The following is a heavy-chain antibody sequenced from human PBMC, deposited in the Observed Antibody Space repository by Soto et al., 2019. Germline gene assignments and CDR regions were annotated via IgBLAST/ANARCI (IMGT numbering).Heavy chain of an antibody. CDR3: ARDPLIGTTDYGLDV. CDR2: INNDGSNT. J-gene: IGHJ6*02. V-gene: IGHV3-74*01. CDR1: GFTFSTYW. D-gene: IGHD1-7*01. Sequence: EVQLVESGGGLVQPGGSLRLSCAASGFTFSTYWMHWVCQPPGKGLVWVSRINNDGSNTAYADSVKGRFTSSRDNAQSTLYLQMHSLRAEDTAVYYCARDPLIGTTDYGLDVWGQGTTVSVSS.